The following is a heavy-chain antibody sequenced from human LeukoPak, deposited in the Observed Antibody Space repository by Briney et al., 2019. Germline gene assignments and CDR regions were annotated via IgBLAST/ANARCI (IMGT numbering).Heavy chain of an antibody. CDR2: INQDGSEK. J-gene: IGHJ6*04. CDR3: ARDWSLNTAMAPRVSQMDV. V-gene: IGHV3-7*01. Sequence: GGSLRLSCAASGFTFSSYWMTWVRQAPGKGLEWVANINQDGSEKYYVDSVKGRFTISRDNAKNSLYLQMNSLRAEDTAVYYCARDWSLNTAMAPRVSQMDVWGKGTTVTVSS. CDR1: GFTFSSYW. D-gene: IGHD5-18*01.